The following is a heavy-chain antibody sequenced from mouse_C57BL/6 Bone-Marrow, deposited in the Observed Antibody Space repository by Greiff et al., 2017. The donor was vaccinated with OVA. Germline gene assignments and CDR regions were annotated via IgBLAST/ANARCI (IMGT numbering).Heavy chain of an antibody. Sequence: QVQLKQSGPELVKPGASVKISCKASGYAFSSSWMNWVKQRPGTGLEWIGRIYPGDGDTNYNGKFKGKATLTADKSSSTAYMQLSSLTSEDSAVYFCARPYGSDYFDDWGQGTTLTVSS. CDR2: IYPGDGDT. CDR1: GYAFSSSW. D-gene: IGHD1-1*01. V-gene: IGHV1-82*01. CDR3: ARPYGSDYFDD. J-gene: IGHJ2*01.